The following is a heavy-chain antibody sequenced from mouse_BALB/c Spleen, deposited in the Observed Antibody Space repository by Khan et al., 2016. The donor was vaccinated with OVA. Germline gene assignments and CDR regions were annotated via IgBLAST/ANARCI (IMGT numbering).Heavy chain of an antibody. CDR2: IVPPNGNT. J-gene: IGHJ2*01. V-gene: IGHV14-3*02. CDR1: GLNIKDTY. Sequence: VQLQQSGAELVKSWATVKLSCTASGLNIKDTYMHCLKQWLAQGLQWIGRIVPPNGNTKYDPNFQGQAPITADTSSNTAYLQLSSLTSEDTAVYYCARMARKWGQGTTLTVSS. CDR3: ARMARK.